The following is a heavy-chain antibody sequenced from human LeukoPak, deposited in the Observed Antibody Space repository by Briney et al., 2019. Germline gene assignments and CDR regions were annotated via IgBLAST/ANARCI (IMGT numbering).Heavy chain of an antibody. Sequence: SVKVSCKASGGTFSSYAISWVRQAPGQGLEWMGGIIPIFGTANYAQKFQGRVTITADKSTSTAYMELSSLRSEDTAVYYCARDGRGGNWFDPWGQGTLVTVSS. V-gene: IGHV1-69*06. CDR2: IIPIFGTA. CDR1: GGTFSSYA. D-gene: IGHD1-26*01. J-gene: IGHJ5*02. CDR3: ARDGRGGNWFDP.